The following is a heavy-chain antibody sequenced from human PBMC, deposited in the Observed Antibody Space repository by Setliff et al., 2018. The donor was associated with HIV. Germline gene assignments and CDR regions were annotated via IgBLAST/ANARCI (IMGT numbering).Heavy chain of an antibody. Sequence: SETLSLTCTVSGGSVSSSSYFWGWIRRPPGTGLEWIGNIYYSGTTFYNPSLKSRVSISVDTSTDHFSLKLSSVTAADTAIYYCARDWGYIAATPDYWGQGTRVTVSS. CDR3: ARDWGYIAATPDY. D-gene: IGHD5-12*01. CDR2: IYYSGTT. CDR1: GGSVSSSSYF. V-gene: IGHV4-39*02. J-gene: IGHJ4*02.